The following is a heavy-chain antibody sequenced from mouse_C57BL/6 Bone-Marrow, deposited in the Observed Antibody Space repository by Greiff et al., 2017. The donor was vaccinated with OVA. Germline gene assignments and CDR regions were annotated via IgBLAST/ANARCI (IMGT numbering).Heavy chain of an antibody. V-gene: IGHV1-26*01. CDR2: INPNNGGT. CDR1: GYTFTDYY. D-gene: IGHD1-2*01. Sequence: VQLQQSGPELVKPGASVKISCKASGYTFTDYYMNWVKQSHGKSLEWIGDINPNNGGTSYNQKFKGKATLTVDKSSSTAYMELRSLTSEDSAVYYGARALLPDWYFDVWGTGTTVTVSS. J-gene: IGHJ1*03. CDR3: ARALLPDWYFDV.